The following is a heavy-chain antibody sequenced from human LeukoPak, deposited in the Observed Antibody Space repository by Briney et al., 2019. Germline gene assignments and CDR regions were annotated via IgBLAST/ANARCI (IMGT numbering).Heavy chain of an antibody. CDR1: GFTFSSYG. CDR3: AKETTVEGLSWFDP. D-gene: IGHD4-11*01. J-gene: IGHJ5*02. V-gene: IGHV3-23*01. Sequence: GGSLRLSCAASGFTFSSYGMSWVRQAPGEGLEWVSAISGSGGSTYYADSVKGRFTISRDNSKNTLYLQMNSLRAEDTAVYYCAKETTVEGLSWFDPWGQGTLVTVSS. CDR2: ISGSGGST.